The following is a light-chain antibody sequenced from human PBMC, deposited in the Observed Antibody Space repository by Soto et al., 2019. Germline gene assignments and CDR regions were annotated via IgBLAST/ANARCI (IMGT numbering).Light chain of an antibody. CDR1: SSDVGGYNY. CDR2: EVN. V-gene: IGLV2-8*01. CDR3: TSHAGSNLVV. J-gene: IGLJ2*01. Sequence: QSVLTQPPSASGSPGQSVTISCTGTSSDVGGYNYVSWYQQHPGKAPKLIIFEVNKRPSGVPDRFSGSKSGNTASLTVSGLQAEDEADYYCTSHAGSNLVVFGGGTKLTVL.